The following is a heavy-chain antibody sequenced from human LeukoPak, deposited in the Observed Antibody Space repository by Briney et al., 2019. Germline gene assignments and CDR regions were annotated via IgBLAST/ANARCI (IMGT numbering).Heavy chain of an antibody. D-gene: IGHD3-10*01. J-gene: IGHJ4*02. Sequence: PGGSLRLSCAASGFTFSSYAMSWVRQAPGKGLEWVSAISGSGGSTYYADSVKGRFTISRDNSENTLYLQMNSLRAEDTAVYYCAKAERITMVRGVIRPDYWGQGTLVTVSS. CDR2: ISGSGGST. CDR3: AKAERITMVRGVIRPDY. CDR1: GFTFSSYA. V-gene: IGHV3-23*01.